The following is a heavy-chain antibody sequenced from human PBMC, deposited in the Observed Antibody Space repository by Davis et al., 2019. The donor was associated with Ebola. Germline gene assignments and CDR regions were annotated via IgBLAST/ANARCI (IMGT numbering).Heavy chain of an antibody. Sequence: PSETLSLTCNVSGDAITNYYWRWIRLPAGKGLEWIGRVHSNGITNYNPSLRSRVTMSLDTSRNQFSLRLTSLTAADTALYYCARASVMTAVTTFDSWGQGTLVTVSS. CDR2: VHSNGIT. CDR1: GDAITNYY. CDR3: ARASVMTAVTTFDS. J-gene: IGHJ4*02. D-gene: IGHD4-17*01. V-gene: IGHV4-4*07.